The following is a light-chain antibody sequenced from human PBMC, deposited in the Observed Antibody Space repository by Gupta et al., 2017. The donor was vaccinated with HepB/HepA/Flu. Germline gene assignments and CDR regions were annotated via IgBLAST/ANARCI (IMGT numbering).Light chain of an antibody. V-gene: IGKV3-20*01. CDR3: QQYCSSTPLT. Sequence: SPGERATLSCMISQSGNGWLDWYKHTRGQAPRLLIYGVSTRATGIPDRFSGSGSGTDFTLTISRLEPEDFAVYYCQQYCSSTPLTFGQGTRLEIK. CDR2: GVS. J-gene: IGKJ5*01. CDR1: QSGNGW.